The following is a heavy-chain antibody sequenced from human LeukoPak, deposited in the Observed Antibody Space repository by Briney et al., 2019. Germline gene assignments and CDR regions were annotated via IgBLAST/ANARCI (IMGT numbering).Heavy chain of an antibody. CDR2: ISGTGDST. CDR1: GFTFNTYA. V-gene: IGHV3-23*01. CDR3: AKDASGSYWYYFDY. J-gene: IGHJ4*02. D-gene: IGHD1-26*01. Sequence: GGSLRLSCAASGFTFNTYAMSWVRQAPGKGLEWVSGISGTGDSTYYADSVKGRFTISRDDSKITLYLQMKSLTAEDTAVYYCAKDASGSYWYYFDYWGQGTLVTVSS.